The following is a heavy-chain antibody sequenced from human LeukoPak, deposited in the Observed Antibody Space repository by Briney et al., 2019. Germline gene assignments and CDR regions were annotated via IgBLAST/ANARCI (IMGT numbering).Heavy chain of an antibody. CDR2: INHSGST. D-gene: IGHD2-2*02. Sequence: SETLSLTCAVYGGSFSGYYWSWIRQPPGKGLEWIGEINHSGSTNYNPSLKSRVTISVDTSRNQFSLKLSSVTAADTAVYYCARVGPYCSSTSCYKAHYYYYGMDVWGQGTTVTVSS. V-gene: IGHV4-34*01. CDR3: ARVGPYCSSTSCYKAHYYYYGMDV. J-gene: IGHJ6*02. CDR1: GGSFSGYY.